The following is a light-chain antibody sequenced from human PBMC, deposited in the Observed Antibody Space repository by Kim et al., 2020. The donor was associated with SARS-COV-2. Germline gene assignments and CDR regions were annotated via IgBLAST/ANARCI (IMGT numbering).Light chain of an antibody. CDR2: YDS. CDR3: QVWDSSSDHPV. V-gene: IGLV3-21*04. Sequence: SYELTQAPSVSVAPGKTARIICGGNNIGSKSVHWYQQKPGQAPVLVIYYDSDRPSGIPERFSGSNSGNTATLTISRVEAGDEADYYCQVWDSSSDHPVFGGGTQLTVL. J-gene: IGLJ3*02. CDR1: NIGSKS.